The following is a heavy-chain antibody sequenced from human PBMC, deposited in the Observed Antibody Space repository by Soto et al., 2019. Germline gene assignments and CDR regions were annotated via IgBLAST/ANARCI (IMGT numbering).Heavy chain of an antibody. CDR1: GGTFSSYA. V-gene: IGHV1-69*12. CDR3: ARVGGLCGGDCYYFQH. CDR2: IIPIFGTA. J-gene: IGHJ1*01. Sequence: QVQLVQSGAEVKKPGSSVKVSCKASGGTFSSYAISWVRQAPGQGLEWMGGIIPIFGTANYAQKFQGRGTITADESTSTAYMELSSLRSEDTAVYYCARVGGLCGGDCYYFQHWGQGTLVTVSS. D-gene: IGHD2-21*02.